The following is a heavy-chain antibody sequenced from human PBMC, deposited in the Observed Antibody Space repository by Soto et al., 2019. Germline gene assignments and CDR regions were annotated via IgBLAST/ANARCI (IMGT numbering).Heavy chain of an antibody. D-gene: IGHD6-19*01. CDR1: GFTFSDYA. J-gene: IGHJ4*02. CDR3: AQGGRPWLVTSAFNY. Sequence: VQLVESGGGVVQPGRSLRLSCAASGFTFSDYAMHWVRQAPGKGLEWVAVVSHDGRNTHYADSVKGRFTISRDSSKNTVALEMTSRRAADTAVYYCAQGGRPWLVTSAFNYWGQGALVTVSS. CDR2: VSHDGRNT. V-gene: IGHV3-30*03.